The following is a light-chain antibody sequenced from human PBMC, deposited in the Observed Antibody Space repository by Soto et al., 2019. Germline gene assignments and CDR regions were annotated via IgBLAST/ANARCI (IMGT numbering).Light chain of an antibody. CDR3: QHYNSYSEA. J-gene: IGKJ1*01. CDR1: QTISSW. CDR2: KAS. V-gene: IGKV1-5*03. Sequence: DIPMTQSPSTLSGSVGDRVTITCRASQTISSWLAWYQQKPGKAPKLLIYKASTLKSGVPSRFSGSGSGTEFTLTISSLQPDDFATYYVQHYNSYSEAFGQGTKVERK.